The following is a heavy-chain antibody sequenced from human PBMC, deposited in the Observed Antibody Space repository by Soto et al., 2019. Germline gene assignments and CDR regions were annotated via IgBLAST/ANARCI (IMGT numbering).Heavy chain of an antibody. CDR3: ARTYYDFWSGPGAVDY. CDR2: TYYRSKWYN. CDR1: GDSVSSNSAA. Sequence: SQTLSLTCAISGDSVSSNSAAWNWIRQSPSRGLEWLGRTYYRSKWYNDYAVSVKSRITNNPDTSKNQFSLQLNSVTPEDTAVYYCARTYYDFWSGPGAVDYWGQGTLVTVSS. D-gene: IGHD3-3*01. J-gene: IGHJ4*02. V-gene: IGHV6-1*01.